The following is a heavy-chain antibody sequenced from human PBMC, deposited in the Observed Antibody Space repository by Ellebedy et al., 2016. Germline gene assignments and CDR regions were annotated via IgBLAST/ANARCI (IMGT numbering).Heavy chain of an antibody. CDR3: AKHETDGDYYFDL. D-gene: IGHD2-21*01. CDR1: GFTFKTYA. Sequence: GESLKISXAASGFTFKTYAMSWVRQAPGEGLEWVSTLSGSGPKTYYADSVQGRFAISIDNSKSTLYLQMNSLRAEDTAVYYCAKHETDGDYYFDLWGRGTLVTVSS. J-gene: IGHJ2*01. V-gene: IGHV3-23*01. CDR2: LSGSGPKT.